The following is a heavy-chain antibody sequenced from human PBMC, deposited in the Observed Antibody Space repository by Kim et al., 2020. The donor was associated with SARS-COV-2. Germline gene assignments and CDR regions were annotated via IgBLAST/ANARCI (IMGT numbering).Heavy chain of an antibody. D-gene: IGHD6-6*01. CDR2: TYYRSKWYN. J-gene: IGHJ6*02. CDR3: ARDLEGSSRIYYYYGMDV. CDR1: GDSVSSNSAA. Sequence: SQTLSLTCAISGDSVSSNSAAWNWIRQSPSRGLEWLGRTYYRSKWYNDYAVSVKSRITINPDTSKNQFSLQLNSVTPEDTAVYYCARDLEGSSRIYYYYGMDVWGQGTTVTVSS. V-gene: IGHV6-1*01.